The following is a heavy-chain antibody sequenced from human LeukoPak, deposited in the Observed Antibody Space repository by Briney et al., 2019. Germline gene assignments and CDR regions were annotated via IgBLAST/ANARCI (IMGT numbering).Heavy chain of an antibody. D-gene: IGHD3-10*02. CDR1: GFTFSTYA. CDR2: ISYDGSDK. CDR3: AELGITMIGGV. V-gene: IGHV3-30*18. J-gene: IGHJ6*04. Sequence: GGSLRLSCAASGFTFSTYAMHWVRQAPGKGLEWVTIISYDGSDKYYADSVKGRFTISRDNAKNTLYLQMNSLRAEDTAVYYCAELGITMIGGVWGKGTTVTISS.